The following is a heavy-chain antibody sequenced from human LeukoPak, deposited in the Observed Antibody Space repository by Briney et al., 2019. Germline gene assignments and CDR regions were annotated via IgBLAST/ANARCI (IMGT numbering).Heavy chain of an antibody. CDR1: GFIFTNAW. CDR3: ARDRPYSGSHGGDY. V-gene: IGHV3-15*01. J-gene: IGHJ4*02. Sequence: GGSLRLSCAASGFIFTNAWMTWVRQAPGKGLEWVGRIKSKSDGGTTDYAAPVKGRFTISRDNAKNSLYLQMNSLRAEDTAVYYCARDRPYSGSHGGDYWGQGTLSPSPQ. D-gene: IGHD1-26*01. CDR2: IKSKSDGGTT.